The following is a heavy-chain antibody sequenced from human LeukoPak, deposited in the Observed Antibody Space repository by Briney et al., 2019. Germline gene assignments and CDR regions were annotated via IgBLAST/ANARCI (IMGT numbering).Heavy chain of an antibody. Sequence: GGSLRLSCAASGFTFSSYSMSWVRQAPGKGLEWGANIKQDGSEKYYVDSVKGRFTISRDNAKNSLYLQMNSLRAEDTAVYYCARRRYSGSSQHFDYWGQGTLVTVSS. CDR3: ARRRYSGSSQHFDY. CDR1: GFTFSSYS. CDR2: IKQDGSEK. D-gene: IGHD1-26*01. J-gene: IGHJ4*02. V-gene: IGHV3-7*01.